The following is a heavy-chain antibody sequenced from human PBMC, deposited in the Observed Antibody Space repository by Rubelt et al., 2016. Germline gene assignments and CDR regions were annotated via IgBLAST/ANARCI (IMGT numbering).Heavy chain of an antibody. CDR1: GFTFSNYA. Sequence: VQPVESGGGVVQPGRSLRLSCAASGFTFSNYAMTWVRQAPGKGLEWVSSIRSSGVSTYYADSVKGRFTIPSDSSKNTLYLQMNSLRGEDTAEYYCARGLMGPDYWGQGTLVTVSP. J-gene: IGHJ4*02. V-gene: IGHV3-23*04. CDR2: IRSSGVST. D-gene: IGHD2-8*01. CDR3: ARGLMGPDY.